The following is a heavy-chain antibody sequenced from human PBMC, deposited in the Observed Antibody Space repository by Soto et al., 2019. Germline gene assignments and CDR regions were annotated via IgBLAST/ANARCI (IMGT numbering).Heavy chain of an antibody. CDR1: GGSISSYY. D-gene: IGHD3-10*01. J-gene: IGHJ6*02. CDR2: IYYTGST. CDR3: ARGRRYYGSGSPPRLDYYYGMDV. V-gene: IGHV4-59*01. Sequence: PSETLSLTCTVSGGSISSYYWTWIRQSPGKELEWIGYIYYTGSTKYNPSLESRVTISIDTSKNQFSLNLRSVTAADTAVYYCARGRRYYGSGSPPRLDYYYGMDVWGQGTTVT.